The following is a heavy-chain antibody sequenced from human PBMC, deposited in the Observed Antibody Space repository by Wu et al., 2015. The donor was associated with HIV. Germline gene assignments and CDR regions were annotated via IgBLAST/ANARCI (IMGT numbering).Heavy chain of an antibody. CDR2: IIPIFGTA. D-gene: IGHD6-13*01. Sequence: QVQLVQSGAEVKKPGSSMKVSCKASGGTFSSYAISWVRQAPGQGLEWMGGIIPIFGTANYAQKFQGRVTITADESTSTAYMELSSLRSEDTAVYYCARVNSSSWYQYYYYYYYMDVWGQRDHGHRLL. CDR1: GGTFSSYA. CDR3: ARVNSSSWYQYYYYYYYMDV. V-gene: IGHV1-69*12. J-gene: IGHJ6*03.